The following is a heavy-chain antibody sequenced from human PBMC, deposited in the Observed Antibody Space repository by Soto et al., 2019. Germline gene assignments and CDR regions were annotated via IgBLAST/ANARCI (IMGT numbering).Heavy chain of an antibody. J-gene: IGHJ4*02. CDR1: GSTFSSYT. D-gene: IGHD2-21*02. CDR2: IIPILGIA. CDR3: AREQYGGDPMI. Sequence: QVQLVQSGAEVKKPGSSVKVSCKASGSTFSSYTISWVRQAPGQGLEWMGRIIPILGIANYAQKFHGRVTITADKSTSTDYMELSSLRSEDTAVYYCAREQYGGDPMIWGQGTLVTVSS. V-gene: IGHV1-69*08.